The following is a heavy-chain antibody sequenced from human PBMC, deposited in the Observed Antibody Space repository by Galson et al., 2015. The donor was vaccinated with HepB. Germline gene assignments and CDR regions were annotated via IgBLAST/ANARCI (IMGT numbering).Heavy chain of an antibody. CDR3: ATERQVDLYYFYGMDV. Sequence: YYIHWVRQAPGHGFEWMGWIDPHSGGTNYAQKFQGWATMTRDTSISTVYMELSRLRSDDPTIYYCATERQVDLYYFYGMDVCGQGTTVTVSS. CDR1: YY. J-gene: IGHJ6*02. CDR2: IDPHSGGT. V-gene: IGHV1-2*04.